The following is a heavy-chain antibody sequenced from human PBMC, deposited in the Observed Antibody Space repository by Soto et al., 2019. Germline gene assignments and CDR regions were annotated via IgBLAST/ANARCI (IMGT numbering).Heavy chain of an antibody. J-gene: IGHJ4*02. CDR2: ISSTTNYI. CDR1: GFTFTWYS. V-gene: IGHV3-21*06. Sequence: GGSLRLSCAASGFTFTWYSMNWVRQAPGKGLEWVSSISSTTNYIYYGDSMKGRFTISRDNAKNSLYLEMNSLRAEDTAVYYCARESEDLTSNFDYWGQGTLVTVSS. CDR3: ARESEDLTSNFDY.